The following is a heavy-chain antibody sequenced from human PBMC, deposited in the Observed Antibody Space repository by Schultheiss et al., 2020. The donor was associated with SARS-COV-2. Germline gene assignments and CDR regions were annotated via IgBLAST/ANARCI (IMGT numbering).Heavy chain of an antibody. D-gene: IGHD3-10*01. CDR1: GFTFSSYA. Sequence: GESLKISCAASGFTFSSYALSWVRQVPGKGLEWVSGITWNGARTGYADSLKGRLTISRDNTKNFLYLQMNSLRAEDTAFYYCARGFRDLIGDYWGQGFLVTVSS. J-gene: IGHJ4*02. V-gene: IGHV3-20*04. CDR2: ITWNGART. CDR3: ARGFRDLIGDY.